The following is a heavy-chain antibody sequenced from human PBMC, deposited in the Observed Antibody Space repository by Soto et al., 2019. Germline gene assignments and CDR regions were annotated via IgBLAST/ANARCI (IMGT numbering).Heavy chain of an antibody. CDR1: GGSISNYY. Sequence: SDTLSLTCTVSGGSISNYYWSWIRQPPGKGLEWIGYIYYSGSTNYNPPLKSRVTISVDTSKHQFSLKLSSVTAADTSVYYCARYTYYYDGSGSKHPPPDAFDIWGQGTMVTVSS. D-gene: IGHD3-22*01. CDR2: IYYSGST. CDR3: ARYTYYYDGSGSKHPPPDAFDI. J-gene: IGHJ3*02. V-gene: IGHV4-59*07.